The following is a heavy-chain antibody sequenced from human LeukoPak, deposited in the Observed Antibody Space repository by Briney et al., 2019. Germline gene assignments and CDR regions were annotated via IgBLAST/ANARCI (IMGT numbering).Heavy chain of an antibody. J-gene: IGHJ4*02. CDR3: AKGQRFYGSGSYHFDY. CDR1: GFTFSSYA. Sequence: GGSLRLSCAASGFTFSSYAMSRVRQAPGKGLEWVSAISGSGGSTYYADSVKGRFTISRDNSKNTLYLQMNSLRAEDTALYYSAKGQRFYGSGSYHFDYWGQGTLVTVSS. D-gene: IGHD3-10*01. CDR2: ISGSGGST. V-gene: IGHV3-23*01.